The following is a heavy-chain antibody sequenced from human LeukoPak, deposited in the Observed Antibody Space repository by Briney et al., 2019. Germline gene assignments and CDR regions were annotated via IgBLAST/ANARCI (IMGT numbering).Heavy chain of an antibody. Sequence: SETLSLTCNVSGGSISSYYWSWIRQPPGKGLEWIGEINHSGSTNYNPSLKSRVTISVDTSKNQFSLKLSSVTAADTAVYYCARLGNGNSDYWGQGTLVTVSS. CDR2: INHSGST. J-gene: IGHJ4*02. CDR3: ARLGNGNSDY. D-gene: IGHD2-8*01. V-gene: IGHV4-34*01. CDR1: GGSISSYY.